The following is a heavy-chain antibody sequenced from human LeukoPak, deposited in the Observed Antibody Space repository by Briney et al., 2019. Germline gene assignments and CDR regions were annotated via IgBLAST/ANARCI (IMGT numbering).Heavy chain of an antibody. J-gene: IGHJ4*02. CDR3: ARKGIWFGELFIPPDY. D-gene: IGHD3-10*01. CDR2: ISAYNGNT. V-gene: IGHV1-18*04. Sequence: GASVKVSCKASGYTFTSYGISWVRLAPGQGLEWMGWISAYNGNTNYAQKLQGRVTMTTDTSTSTAYMELRSLRSDDTAVYYCARKGIWFGELFIPPDYWGQGTLVTVSS. CDR1: GYTFTSYG.